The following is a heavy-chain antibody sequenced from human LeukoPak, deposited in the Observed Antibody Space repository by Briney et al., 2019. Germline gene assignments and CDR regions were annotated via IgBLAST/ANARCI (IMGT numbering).Heavy chain of an antibody. J-gene: IGHJ6*04. CDR1: GFTFSSYN. CDR3: AELGITMIGGV. D-gene: IGHD3-10*02. Sequence: GGSLRLSCAASGFTFSSYNMNWVRQAPGKGLEWVSYISSSGSTIYYADSVRGRFTISRDNAKNSLYLQMNSLRAEDTAVYYCAELGITMIGGVWGKGTTVTISS. V-gene: IGHV3-48*04. CDR2: ISSSGSTI.